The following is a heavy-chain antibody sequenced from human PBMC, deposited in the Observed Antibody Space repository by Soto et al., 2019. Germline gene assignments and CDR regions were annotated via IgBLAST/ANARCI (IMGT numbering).Heavy chain of an antibody. CDR1: GFPFSTYG. J-gene: IGHJ6*02. CDR3: ASQGLYYYGLDV. CDR2: INNDGSTT. V-gene: IGHV3-74*01. Sequence: GGSLRLSXAASGFPFSTYGMHWVRQAPGKGPVWVSRINNDGSTTRYADSVKGRFTISRDNAKNTLYLQMNSLRAEDTAVYYCASQGLYYYGLDVWGQGTTVTVS.